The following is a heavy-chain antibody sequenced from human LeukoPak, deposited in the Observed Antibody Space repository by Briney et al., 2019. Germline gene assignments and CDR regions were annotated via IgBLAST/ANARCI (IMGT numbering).Heavy chain of an antibody. J-gene: IGHJ4*02. CDR3: TRLVDFWSVSSHFDY. V-gene: IGHV4-39*01. CDR2: MYYSGST. D-gene: IGHD3-3*01. Sequence: PSETLSLTRSVSGGSITSSNYYWGWIRQPPGKGLEWIAYMYYSGSTYYNPSLQNRVTISVDTTKHQFSLRLSALTAADTAVYHCTRLVDFWSVSSHFDYWGQGTLVSVSS. CDR1: GGSITSSNYY.